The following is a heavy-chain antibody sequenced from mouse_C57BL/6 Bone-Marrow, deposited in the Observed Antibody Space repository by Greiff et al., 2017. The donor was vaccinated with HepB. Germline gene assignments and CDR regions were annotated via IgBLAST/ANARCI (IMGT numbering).Heavy chain of an antibody. D-gene: IGHD1-1*01. CDR2: ISYSGST. Sequence: EVQLQQSGPGMVKPSQSLSLTCTVTGYSITSGYDWPWIRHFPGNKLELMGDISYSGSTNYNPSLKSRISITHDTSKNHFFLKLNSVTTEDTATYYCARGPYYYGISYVDFDWGQGTLVTVSA. J-gene: IGHJ3*01. CDR1: GYSITSGYD. CDR3: ARGPYYYGISYVDFD. V-gene: IGHV3-1*01.